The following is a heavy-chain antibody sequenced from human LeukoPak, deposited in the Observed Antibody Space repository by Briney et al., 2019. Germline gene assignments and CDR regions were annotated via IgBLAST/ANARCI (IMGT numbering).Heavy chain of an antibody. Sequence: GGSLRLSCTASGFSFSGHWMHWARQLPGKGLDWVSRISPTGSTSSYADSVKGRFTVSRDNAKNTLYLQVNNLRAEDTAVYYCARGPNSNWSGLDFWGQGTLLTVSS. D-gene: IGHD6-6*01. CDR3: ARGPNSNWSGLDF. CDR1: GFSFSGHW. CDR2: ISPTGSTS. J-gene: IGHJ4*02. V-gene: IGHV3-74*01.